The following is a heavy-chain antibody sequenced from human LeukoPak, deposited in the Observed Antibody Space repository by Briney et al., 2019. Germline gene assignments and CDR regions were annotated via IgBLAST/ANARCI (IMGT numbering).Heavy chain of an antibody. CDR2: IYYSGST. V-gene: IGHV4-39*07. D-gene: IGHD6-6*01. CDR1: GGSISSSSYY. CDR3: AGRDSSSLYYYYAMDV. Sequence: SETLSLTCTVSGGSISSSSYYWGWIRQPPGKGLEWIGSIYYSGSTYYNPSLKSRVTISVDTSKNQFSLKLSSVTAADTAVYYCAGRDSSSLYYYYAMDVWGQGTTVTVSS. J-gene: IGHJ6*02.